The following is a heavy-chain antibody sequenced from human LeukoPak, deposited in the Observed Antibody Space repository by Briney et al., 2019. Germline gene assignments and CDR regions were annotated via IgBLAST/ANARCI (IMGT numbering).Heavy chain of an antibody. Sequence: ASVKVSCKASGYTFTSYYMHWVRQAPGQGLEWMALINPSGGSTTYAQRFQGRVTVTRDTSTSTVYMEVSSLRSEDTAVYYCARAATHIVGATSFDYWGEGTLVTVSS. J-gene: IGHJ4*02. CDR1: GYTFTSYY. CDR3: ARAATHIVGATSFDY. V-gene: IGHV1-46*01. CDR2: INPSGGST. D-gene: IGHD1-26*01.